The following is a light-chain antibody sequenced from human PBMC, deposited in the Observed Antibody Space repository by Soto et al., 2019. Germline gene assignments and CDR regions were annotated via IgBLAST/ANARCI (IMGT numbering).Light chain of an antibody. Sequence: QSALTQPASVSGSPGQSINLSCAGTSSDIGAHNFVSWYQHHPGKAPKLIIYEVTKWPSGVSTRFSGSKAGNKASLTISGLQAEDEADYYCNSYTLSRTVVFGGGTKLTVL. CDR3: NSYTLSRTVV. J-gene: IGLJ2*01. V-gene: IGLV2-14*01. CDR1: SSDIGAHNF. CDR2: EVT.